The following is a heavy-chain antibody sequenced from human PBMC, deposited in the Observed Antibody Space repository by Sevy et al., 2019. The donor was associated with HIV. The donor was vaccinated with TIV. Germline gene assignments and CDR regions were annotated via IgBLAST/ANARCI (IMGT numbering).Heavy chain of an antibody. V-gene: IGHV1-2*06. Sequence: ASVKVSCKASGYTFTGYYMHWVRQAPGQGLEWMGRINPNSGGKNYAQRFQGRVTMTRDTSISTAYMELSRLRSDDTAVYYCARAALVVVAADAFDIWGQGTMVTVSS. CDR2: INPNSGGK. J-gene: IGHJ3*02. CDR1: GYTFTGYY. CDR3: ARAALVVVAADAFDI. D-gene: IGHD2-15*01.